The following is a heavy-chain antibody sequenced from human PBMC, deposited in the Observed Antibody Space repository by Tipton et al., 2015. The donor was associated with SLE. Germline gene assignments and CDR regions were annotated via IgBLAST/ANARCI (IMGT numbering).Heavy chain of an antibody. CDR3: AIHSSGWTLFDY. CDR1: GGSISSGDYY. Sequence: LRLSCTVSGGSISSGDYYWSWIRQPPGKGLEWIGYIYYSGSTYYNPSLKSRVTISVDTSKNQFSLKLSSVTAADTAVYYCAIHSSGWTLFDYWGQGTLVTVSS. V-gene: IGHV4-30-4*01. J-gene: IGHJ4*02. CDR2: IYYSGST. D-gene: IGHD6-19*01.